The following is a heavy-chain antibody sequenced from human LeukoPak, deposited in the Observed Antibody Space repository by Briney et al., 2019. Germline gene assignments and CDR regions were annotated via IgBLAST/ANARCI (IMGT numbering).Heavy chain of an antibody. V-gene: IGHV4-59*01. CDR1: GGSINSFY. CDR3: ARGGVAVPAANNWFDP. Sequence: SETLSLTCTVSGGSINSFYWSWIRQPPGKGLEWIGYIYYSGNTNYNPSLKSRVTIPVDTSKNQFSLKLRSVTAADTAVYYCARGGVAVPAANNWFDPWGQGTLVTVSS. CDR2: IYYSGNT. J-gene: IGHJ5*02. D-gene: IGHD2-2*01.